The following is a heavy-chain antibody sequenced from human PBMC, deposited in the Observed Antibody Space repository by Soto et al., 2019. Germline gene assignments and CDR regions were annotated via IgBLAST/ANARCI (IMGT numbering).Heavy chain of an antibody. J-gene: IGHJ6*02. D-gene: IGHD6-6*01. CDR2: IYYSGST. V-gene: IGHV4-59*01. Sequence: PSETLSLTCTVSGGSISSYYWSWIRQPPGKGLEWIGYIYYSGSTNYNPSLKSRVTTSVDTSKNQFSLKLSSVTAADTAVYYRARSTSSGLWYYYGMDVWGQGTTVTVSS. CDR1: GGSISSYY. CDR3: ARSTSSGLWYYYGMDV.